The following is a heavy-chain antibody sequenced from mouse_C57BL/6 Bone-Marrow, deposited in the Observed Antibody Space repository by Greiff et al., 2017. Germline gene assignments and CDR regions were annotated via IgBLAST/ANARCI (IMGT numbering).Heavy chain of an antibody. CDR3: ARLYYYGSSPYYFDY. CDR2: IYPRSGNT. J-gene: IGHJ2*01. D-gene: IGHD1-1*01. CDR1: GYTFTSYG. V-gene: IGHV1-81*01. Sequence: QVQLQQSGAELARPGASVKLSCKASGYTFTSYGISWVKQRTGQGLEWIGEIYPRSGNTYYNEKFKGKATLTADKSSSTAYMELRSLTSEDSAVYFCARLYYYGSSPYYFDYWGQGTTLTVSS.